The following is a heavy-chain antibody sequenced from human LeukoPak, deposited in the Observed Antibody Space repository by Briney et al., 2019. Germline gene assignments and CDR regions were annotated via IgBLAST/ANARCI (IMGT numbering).Heavy chain of an antibody. J-gene: IGHJ4*02. CDR2: INYTGST. Sequence: SETLSLTCTVSGGSISSYYWSWIGQPPGKGLEWIGYINYTGSTNYNPSLKSRVTISVDTSKNQFSLRLSSVTAADTAVYYCARHGTVWWQQLELEYWGQGTLVTVSS. CDR1: GGSISSYY. CDR3: ARHGTVWWQQLELEY. V-gene: IGHV4-59*08. D-gene: IGHD6-13*01.